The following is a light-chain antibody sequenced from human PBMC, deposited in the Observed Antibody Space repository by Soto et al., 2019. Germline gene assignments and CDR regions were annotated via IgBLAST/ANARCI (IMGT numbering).Light chain of an antibody. CDR2: DAS. J-gene: IGKJ4*01. V-gene: IGKV3-15*01. Sequence: EIVMTQSPATLSVSPGERATLSCRASQSVSSDLAWYQQKPGQAPRLLIYDASTRATGIPVRFSGSGSGTEFTLTVSSLQSEDFALYYCQQYNKWPPLTFGGGTKVEI. CDR1: QSVSSD. CDR3: QQYNKWPPLT.